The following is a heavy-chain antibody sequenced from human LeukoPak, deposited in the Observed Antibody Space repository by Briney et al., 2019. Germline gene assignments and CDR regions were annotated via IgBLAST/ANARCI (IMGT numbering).Heavy chain of an antibody. J-gene: IGHJ4*02. CDR1: GYTFTSYG. CDR2: ISAYNGNT. Sequence: ASVKVSCKASGYTFTSYGISWVRQAPGQGLEWMGWISAYNGNTNYAQKLQGRVTMTTDTSTSTAYMELRSLRSDDTAVYYCAREVLAYSSSWYQNDYWGQGTLVTVSS. V-gene: IGHV1-18*01. CDR3: AREVLAYSSSWYQNDY. D-gene: IGHD6-13*01.